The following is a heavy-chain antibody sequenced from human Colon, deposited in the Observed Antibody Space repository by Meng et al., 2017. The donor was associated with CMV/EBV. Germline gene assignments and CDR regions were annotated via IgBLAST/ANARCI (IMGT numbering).Heavy chain of an antibody. CDR2: INPNSGAT. CDR1: GHTFTDYF. J-gene: IGHJ4*02. Sequence: QVRLLQSGAEVKKPGASVRVSCKTSGHTFTDYFIHWVRQAPGQGLQWVGRINPNSGATEYSHHFQARVTLTRDTSISTVYMEVNSLTSDDTAVYYCTREGFDYWGQGALVTVSS. CDR3: TREGFDY. V-gene: IGHV1-2*06.